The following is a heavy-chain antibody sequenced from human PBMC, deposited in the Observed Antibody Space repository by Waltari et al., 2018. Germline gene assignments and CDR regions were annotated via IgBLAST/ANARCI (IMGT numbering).Heavy chain of an antibody. V-gene: IGHV4-34*01. D-gene: IGHD2-15*01. CDR2: CNHSGNI. CDR1: GGSFRGYY. Sequence: QVQLQQWGAGQLQPSETLSLSCAVFGGSFRGYYWGWVRQARGKGLEWIGECNHSGNINPHPSLRSRLTMSVDTSNNQLSLKLNSVTAADTAVYYCVRLEDCTGPGGNCYSGELFALDVWGQGTTVTVSS. CDR3: VRLEDCTGPGGNCYSGELFALDV. J-gene: IGHJ6*02.